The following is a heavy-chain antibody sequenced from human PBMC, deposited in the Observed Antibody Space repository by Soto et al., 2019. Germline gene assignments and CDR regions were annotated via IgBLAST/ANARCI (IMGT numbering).Heavy chain of an antibody. Sequence: EVQLVESGGGLVQPGGSLRLSCAGSGFTFSGYSMNWVRQAPGKGLEWVSYISSSSSTIYYADSVKGRFTISRDNAKNSLYLQMNSLRAEETAVYYCARGVLGFCSSTSCYSYWGQGTLVTVSS. CDR1: GFTFSGYS. J-gene: IGHJ4*02. CDR3: ARGVLGFCSSTSCYSY. D-gene: IGHD2-2*01. CDR2: ISSSSSTI. V-gene: IGHV3-48*01.